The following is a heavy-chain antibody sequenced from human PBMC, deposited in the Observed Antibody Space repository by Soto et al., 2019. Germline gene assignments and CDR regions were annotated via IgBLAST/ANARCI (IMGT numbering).Heavy chain of an antibody. J-gene: IGHJ5*02. V-gene: IGHV3-48*02. Sequence: PGGSLRLSCAASGFTFSSYSMNWVRQAPGKGLEWVSYISSSSSTIYYADSVKGRFTISRDNAKNSLYLQMNSLRDEDTAVYYCAREYYDSSGYYFGGFDPWGQGTLVTVSS. CDR1: GFTFSSYS. CDR2: ISSSSSTI. D-gene: IGHD3-22*01. CDR3: AREYYDSSGYYFGGFDP.